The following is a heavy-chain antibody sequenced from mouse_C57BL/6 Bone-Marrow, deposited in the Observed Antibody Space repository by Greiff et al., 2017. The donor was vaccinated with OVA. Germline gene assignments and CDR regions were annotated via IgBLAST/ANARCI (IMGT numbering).Heavy chain of an antibody. CDR2: ISSGGSYT. J-gene: IGHJ4*01. V-gene: IGHV5-6*01. CDR1: GFTFSSYG. Sequence: DVQLVESGGDLVKPGGSLKLSCAASGFTFSSYGMSWVRQTPDTRLEWVATISSGGSYTYYPDSVKGRFTISRDNAKNTLYLQMSSLKSEDTAMYYCARQDYGYEMDYWGQGTSVTVSS. D-gene: IGHD2-2*01. CDR3: ARQDYGYEMDY.